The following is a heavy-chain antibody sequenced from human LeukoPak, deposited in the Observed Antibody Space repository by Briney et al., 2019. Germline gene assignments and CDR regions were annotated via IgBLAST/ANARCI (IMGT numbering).Heavy chain of an antibody. CDR3: ARSGYYYGSGSPARAFDI. CDR1: GYSFTSYW. D-gene: IGHD3-10*01. J-gene: IGHJ3*02. Sequence: GESLQISCKGSGYSFTSYWIGWVRQMPGKGLEWMGIIYPGDSDTRYSPSFQGQVTISADKSISTAYLQWSSLKASDTAIYYCARSGYYYGSGSPARAFDIWGQGTMVTVSS. V-gene: IGHV5-51*01. CDR2: IYPGDSDT.